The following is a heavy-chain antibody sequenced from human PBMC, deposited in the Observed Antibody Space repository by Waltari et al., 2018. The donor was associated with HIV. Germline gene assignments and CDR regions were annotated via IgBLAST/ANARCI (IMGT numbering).Heavy chain of an antibody. CDR2: IAYDGSRQ. J-gene: IGHJ4*02. CDR1: GSIFTAYA. CDR3: ARESKYSHKYYPFEY. D-gene: IGHD5-12*01. V-gene: IGHV3-30-3*01. Sequence: QVHLVESGGGVAQTGRSLRLSCAASGSIFTAYALTWVRQAPGKGLEWVAFIAYDGSRQQYADSVRGRFTISRDDFKNTLYLQMNSLRPGDTAVYYCARESKYSHKYYPFEYWGQGTLVSVSS.